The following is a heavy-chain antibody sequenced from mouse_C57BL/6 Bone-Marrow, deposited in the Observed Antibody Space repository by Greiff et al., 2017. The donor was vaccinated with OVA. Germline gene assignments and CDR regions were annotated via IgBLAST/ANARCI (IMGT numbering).Heavy chain of an antibody. CDR1: GYTFTSYG. D-gene: IGHD1-1*01. V-gene: IGHV1-81*01. Sequence: VQLQQSGAELARPGASVKLSCKASGYTFTSYGISWVKQRTGQGLEWIGEIYPGSGGTNYNEKFKGKATLTADKSSSTAYMQLSSLTSEDSAVYFCAREGSYYYGSYWYFDVWGTGTTVTVSS. CDR2: IYPGSGGT. J-gene: IGHJ1*03. CDR3: AREGSYYYGSYWYFDV.